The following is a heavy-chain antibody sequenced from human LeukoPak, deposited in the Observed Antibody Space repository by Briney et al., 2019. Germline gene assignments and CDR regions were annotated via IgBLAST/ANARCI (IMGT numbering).Heavy chain of an antibody. CDR3: ARYYDFWSEYNWFDP. CDR2: IYTSGST. Sequence: SQTLSLTCAVSGGSISSGGYSWSWIRQPPGKGLEWIGYIYTSGSTNYNPSLKSRVTISVDTSKNQFSLKLSSVTAADTAVYYCARYYDFWSEYNWFDPWGQGTLVTVSS. CDR1: GGSISSGGYS. D-gene: IGHD3-3*01. V-gene: IGHV4-30-2*01. J-gene: IGHJ5*02.